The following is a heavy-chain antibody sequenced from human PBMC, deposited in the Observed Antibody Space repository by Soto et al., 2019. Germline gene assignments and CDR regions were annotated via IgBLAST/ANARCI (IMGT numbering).Heavy chain of an antibody. J-gene: IGHJ4*02. CDR1: GFTFSSYA. D-gene: IGHD2-15*01. V-gene: IGHV3-23*01. CDR2: ISGSGSST. Sequence: EVQLLESGGGLVQPGGSLTLSCAASGFTFSSYAMSWVRQAPGKGLEWVSVISGSGSSTYYADSVKGRFTISRDNSKSTLYLQMNILRAEDTAVYYCARGTCRSGGRCYSTLDYWGQRTLLTVSS. CDR3: ARGTCRSGGRCYSTLDY.